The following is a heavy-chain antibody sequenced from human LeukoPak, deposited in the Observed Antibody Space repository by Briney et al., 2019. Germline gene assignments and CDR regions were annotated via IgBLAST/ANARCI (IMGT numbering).Heavy chain of an antibody. J-gene: IGHJ4*02. Sequence: GASVKVSCKAFGYTFTGYYMHWVRQAPGQGLEWMGWINPNSGGTNYAQKFQGRVTMTRDTSISTAYMELSRLRSDDTAVYYCARGGRVWLLEGELDYWGQGTLVTVSS. D-gene: IGHD3-9*01. V-gene: IGHV1-2*02. CDR3: ARGGRVWLLEGELDY. CDR1: GYTFTGYY. CDR2: INPNSGGT.